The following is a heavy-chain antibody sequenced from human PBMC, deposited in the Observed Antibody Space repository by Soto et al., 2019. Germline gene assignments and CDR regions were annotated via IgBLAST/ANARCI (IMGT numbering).Heavy chain of an antibody. J-gene: IGHJ4*02. D-gene: IGHD1-26*01. V-gene: IGHV1-69*13. CDR2: IIPIFGTA. Sequence: SAKVSCKASGGTFSSYAISWVRQAPGQGLEWMGGIIPIFGTANYAQKFQGRVTITADESTSTAYMELSSLRSEDTAVYYCARDSPSIVGATLYWGQGTLVTVSS. CDR1: GGTFSSYA. CDR3: ARDSPSIVGATLY.